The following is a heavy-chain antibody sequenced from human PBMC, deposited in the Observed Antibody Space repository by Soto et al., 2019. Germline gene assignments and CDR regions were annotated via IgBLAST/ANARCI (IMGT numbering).Heavy chain of an antibody. Sequence: QVQLVESGGGVVQPGRSLRLSCAASGFTFSTYGIHWVRQAPGKGLEWVAVIWYDGSNKYYADSMKGRFTISRDNSKNTLYLQMNSLRAEDTAVYYCARDTAGRYCSSTSCYYFDNWGQGTLVTVSS. CDR3: ARDTAGRYCSSTSCYYFDN. V-gene: IGHV3-33*01. CDR1: GFTFSTYG. D-gene: IGHD2-2*01. CDR2: IWYDGSNK. J-gene: IGHJ4*02.